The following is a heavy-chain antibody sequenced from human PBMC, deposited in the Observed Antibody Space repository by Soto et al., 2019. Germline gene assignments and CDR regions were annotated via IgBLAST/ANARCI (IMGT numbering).Heavy chain of an antibody. V-gene: IGHV4-34*01. CDR2: INDSGNI. J-gene: IGHJ6*03. CDR1: GGSFSGYQ. Sequence: QVQLQQWGAGLLKPSETLSLTCAVYGGSFSGYQWTWIRQTPGKGLEWIGEINDSGNINYNPSLKSRVTILGDTAKKQISLKLSAGTAADTAVYYCARGLILWFGELSRRGGYYYYVDVWGKGTTVTVSS. CDR3: ARGLILWFGELSRRGGYYYYVDV. D-gene: IGHD3-10*01.